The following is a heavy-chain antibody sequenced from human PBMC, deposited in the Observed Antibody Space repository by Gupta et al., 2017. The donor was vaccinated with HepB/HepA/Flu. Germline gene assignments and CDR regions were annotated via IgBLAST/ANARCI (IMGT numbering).Heavy chain of an antibody. J-gene: IGHJ4*02. CDR2: IYTGGET. CDR1: GFTVSNKY. CDR3: ARDRGPDGGFDD. V-gene: IGHV3-66*01. D-gene: IGHD1-14*01. Sequence: EVQLVESGGTLVQPGGSLRLSCAASGFTVSNKYMSWVRQAPGKGLEWVSVIYTGGETYYADSLKGRFSISRDTSKNTLYLQMNSLRAEDTAVYYCARDRGPDGGFDDWGQGTLVTVSS.